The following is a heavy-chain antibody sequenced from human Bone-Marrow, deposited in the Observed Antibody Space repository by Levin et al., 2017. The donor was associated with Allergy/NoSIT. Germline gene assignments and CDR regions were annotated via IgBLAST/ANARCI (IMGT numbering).Heavy chain of an antibody. CDR2: VRSKAHSYAT. J-gene: IGHJ6*02. D-gene: IGHD2-15*01. CDR3: TRYDGEYYCGGGTCYPLGGMDV. Sequence: GESLKISCAASGFTFSGSPMHWVRRASGKGLEWVGHVRSKAHSYATAYAASVKGRVTISRDDSKNTAYLQMNSLKTEDTAVYYCTRYDGEYYCGGGTCYPLGGMDVWGQGTTVTVSS. V-gene: IGHV3-73*01. CDR1: GFTFSGSP.